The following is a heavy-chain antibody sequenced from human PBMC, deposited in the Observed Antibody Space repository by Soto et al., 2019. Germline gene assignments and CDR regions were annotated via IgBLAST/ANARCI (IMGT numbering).Heavy chain of an antibody. J-gene: IGHJ6*02. D-gene: IGHD2-2*01. V-gene: IGHV3-23*01. CDR1: GFTFSSYA. Sequence: TGGSLRLSCAASGFTFSSYAMSWVRQAPGKGLEWVSAISGSGGSTYYADSVKGRFTISRDNSKNTLYLQMNSLRAEDTAVYYCAKRGVVPAAWGYYYGMDVWGQGTTVTVSS. CDR3: AKRGVVPAAWGYYYGMDV. CDR2: ISGSGGST.